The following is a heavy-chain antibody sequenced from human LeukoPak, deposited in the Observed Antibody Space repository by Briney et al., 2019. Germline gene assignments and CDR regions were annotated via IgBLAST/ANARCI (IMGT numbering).Heavy chain of an antibody. V-gene: IGHV3-21*01. CDR1: GFTFGSYS. J-gene: IGHJ6*04. CDR3: ATLGSNYGMDV. CDR2: ISSSSSYI. Sequence: PGGSLRLSCAASGFTFGSYSMNWVRQAPGKGLEWVSSISSSSSYIYYADSVKGRFTISRDNAKNSLYLQMNSLRAEDTAVYYCATLGSNYGMDVWGKGTTVTVSS. D-gene: IGHD7-27*01.